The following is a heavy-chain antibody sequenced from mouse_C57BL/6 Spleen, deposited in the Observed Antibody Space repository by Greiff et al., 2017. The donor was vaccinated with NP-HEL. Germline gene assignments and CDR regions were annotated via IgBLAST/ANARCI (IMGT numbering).Heavy chain of an antibody. CDR2: ISYSGST. CDR3: ARCRGSSGYAMDY. V-gene: IGHV3-8*01. D-gene: IGHD3-2*02. CDR1: GYSITSDY. Sequence: VQLKESGPGLAKPSQTLSLTCSVTGYSITSDYWNWIRKFPGNKLEYMGYISYSGSTYYNPSLKSRISITRDTYKNQYYLQLNSVTTEDTATYYCARCRGSSGYAMDYWGQGTSVTVSS. J-gene: IGHJ4*01.